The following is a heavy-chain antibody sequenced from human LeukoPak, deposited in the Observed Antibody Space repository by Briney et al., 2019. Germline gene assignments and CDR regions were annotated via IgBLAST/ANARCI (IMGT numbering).Heavy chain of an antibody. V-gene: IGHV1-8*02. D-gene: IGHD6-19*01. CDR1: GYTFTSYG. J-gene: IGHJ4*02. CDR2: MNPNSGNT. CDR3: ARGSGGPSLTLDY. Sequence: ASVKVSCKASGYTFTSYGISWVRQATGQGLEWMGWMNPNSGNTGYAQKFQSRVTTTRNTSISTAYMELSSLRSEDTAVYYCARGSGGPSLTLDYWGQGTLVTVSS.